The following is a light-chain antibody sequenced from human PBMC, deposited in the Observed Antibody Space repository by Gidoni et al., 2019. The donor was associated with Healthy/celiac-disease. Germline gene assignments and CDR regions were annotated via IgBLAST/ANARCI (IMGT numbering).Light chain of an antibody. J-gene: IGLJ3*02. CDR3: QSYDSSLSGSWV. CDR1: SSNIGAGYD. Sequence: QSVLTQPPSVSGAPGQRVTISCPGSSSNIGAGYDVHWYQQLPGTAPKLLIYGNSNRPSGVSDRFSGSKSGTSASLAITGLQAEDEADYYCQSYDSSLSGSWVFGGGTKLTVL. V-gene: IGLV1-40*01. CDR2: GNS.